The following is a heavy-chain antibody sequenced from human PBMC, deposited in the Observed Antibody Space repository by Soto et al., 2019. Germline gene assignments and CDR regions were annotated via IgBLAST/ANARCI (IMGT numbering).Heavy chain of an antibody. J-gene: IGHJ6*02. CDR3: ASEGQAPYDYYGMDV. CDR2: ISGYNGNT. D-gene: IGHD2-2*01. V-gene: IGHV1-18*01. CDR1: GYTFTNYG. Sequence: QVQVVQSGDEVKKPGASVKVSCKASGYTFTNYGFSWVRQAPGQGREWMGWISGYNGNTKYAEKFQGRVTMTTDTATSTANMELRSLSSEDTAVYYCASEGQAPYDYYGMDVWGQGTAVTVSS.